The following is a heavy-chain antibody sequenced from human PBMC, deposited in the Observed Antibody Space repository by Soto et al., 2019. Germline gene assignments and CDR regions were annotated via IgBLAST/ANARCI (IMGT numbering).Heavy chain of an antibody. V-gene: IGHV4-30-4*01. CDR2: ICYSGNT. J-gene: IGHJ5*02. CDR1: GGSISSGDYY. CDR3: ARERPDGTRLDP. D-gene: IGHD2-2*01. Sequence: QVQLQESGPGLVKPSQTLSLTCTVSGGSISSGDYYWSWIRQPPGKGLEWIGYICYSGNTYYSPSLKSRVTISVDTSKNQFSLKLSSVTAADTAVYYCARERPDGTRLDPWGQGTLVTVSS.